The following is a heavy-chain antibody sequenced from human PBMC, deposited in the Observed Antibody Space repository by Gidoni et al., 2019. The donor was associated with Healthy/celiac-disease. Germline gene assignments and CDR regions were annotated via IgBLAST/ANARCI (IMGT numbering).Heavy chain of an antibody. Sequence: QVTLRESGPALVKLTQTLTLTCTFPGFSLSTSGMCVSWIRQPPGKALGLLALIDWDDDRYYSTSLKARLTISKDTAKNQVVLTMTNMDPVDTATYYCARISPPCYYGSVSYYNVDYWGQGTLVTVSS. D-gene: IGHD3-10*01. J-gene: IGHJ4*02. CDR3: ARISPPCYYGSVSYYNVDY. V-gene: IGHV2-70*01. CDR2: IDWDDDR. CDR1: GFSLSTSGMC.